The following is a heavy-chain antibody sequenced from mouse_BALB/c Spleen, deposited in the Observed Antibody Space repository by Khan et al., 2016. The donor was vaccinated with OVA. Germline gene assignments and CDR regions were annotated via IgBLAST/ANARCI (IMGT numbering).Heavy chain of an antibody. D-gene: IGHD3-3*01. CDR1: DYSFTSYY. V-gene: IGHV1S135*01. J-gene: IGHJ3*01. CDR3: GRGTFDY. CDR2: IDPFNGGT. Sequence: EVQLQESGPELMKPGASVNISCKASDYSFTSYYIHWVKQSHGKSLEWIGYIDPFNGGTDYNQKFKGKATLTVDKSSNTAYMHLSSLTSEDSADYYCGRGTFDYWGQGTLVTVSA.